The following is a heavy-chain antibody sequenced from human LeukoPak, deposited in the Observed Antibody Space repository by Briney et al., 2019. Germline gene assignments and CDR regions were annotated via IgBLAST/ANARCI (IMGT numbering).Heavy chain of an antibody. J-gene: IGHJ5*02. CDR1: GFTFSSYE. CDR3: AREWDSSGYYPRGWFDP. CDR2: ISSSGSTI. Sequence: PGGSLRLSCAASGFTFSSYEMNWVRQAPGKGLEWVSYISSSGSTIYYADSVKGRFTISRDNAKNSLYLQMNSLRAEDTAVYYCAREWDSSGYYPRGWFDPWGQGTLVTVSS. D-gene: IGHD3-22*01. V-gene: IGHV3-48*03.